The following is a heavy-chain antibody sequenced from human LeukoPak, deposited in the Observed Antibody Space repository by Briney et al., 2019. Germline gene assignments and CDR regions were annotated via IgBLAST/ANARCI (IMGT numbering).Heavy chain of an antibody. CDR2: IYYSGST. J-gene: IGHJ3*02. CDR1: GGSISSYY. D-gene: IGHD3-16*02. Sequence: SETLSLTCTVSGGSISSYYWSWIRQPPGKGLEWIGYIYYSGSTNYNPSLKSRVTISVDTSKNQFSLKLSSVTAADTAVYYCARSGGVIAPDAFDIWGQGTMVTVSS. V-gene: IGHV4-59*12. CDR3: ARSGGVIAPDAFDI.